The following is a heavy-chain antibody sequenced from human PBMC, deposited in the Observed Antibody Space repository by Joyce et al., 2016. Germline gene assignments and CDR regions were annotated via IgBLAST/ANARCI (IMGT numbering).Heavy chain of an antibody. Sequence: EVQLVESGGGLVKPGGSLRISCAASGLTFSTSSMSWFRRAPGKGLECVSAISSESTYIFYADSVKGRFTVSRDNAKNSLYLQMNSLRAEDTAVFFCARGGIVYDYSMDLWGQGTTVTVSS. D-gene: IGHD3-22*01. CDR3: ARGGIVYDYSMDL. CDR1: GLTFSTSS. V-gene: IGHV3-21*02. CDR2: ISSESTYI. J-gene: IGHJ6*02.